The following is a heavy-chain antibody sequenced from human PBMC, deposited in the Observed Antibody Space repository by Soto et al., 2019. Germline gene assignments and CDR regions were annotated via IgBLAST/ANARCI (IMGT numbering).Heavy chain of an antibody. D-gene: IGHD3-22*01. CDR1: GIDLENYG. J-gene: IGHJ4*02. CDR3: AKDPDSYYDSSGYFVY. CDR2: ISSDGTTK. V-gene: IGHV3-30*18. Sequence: QTGGSLRLSCVASGIDLENYGKHWVRQAPGEGLEWVAVISSDGTTKSYIDSVRGRFTISRDNSKNTLYLQMNSLRAEDTAVYYCAKDPDSYYDSSGYFVYWGQGTLVTVSS.